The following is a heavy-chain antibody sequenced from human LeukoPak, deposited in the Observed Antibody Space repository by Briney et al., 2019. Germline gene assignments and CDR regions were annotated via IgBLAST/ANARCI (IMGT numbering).Heavy chain of an antibody. J-gene: IGHJ6*02. Sequence: QPGGSLRLSCAASGFSFSDYKMSWIRQAPGKGLEWVALTWYDGSKKSYADSVKGRFTISRDNSKNTLYLQMNSLRAEDTAVYYCASDISSSSPHGMDVWGQGTTVTVSS. CDR3: ASDISSSSPHGMDV. V-gene: IGHV3-33*08. CDR1: GFSFSDYK. D-gene: IGHD6-6*01. CDR2: TWYDGSKK.